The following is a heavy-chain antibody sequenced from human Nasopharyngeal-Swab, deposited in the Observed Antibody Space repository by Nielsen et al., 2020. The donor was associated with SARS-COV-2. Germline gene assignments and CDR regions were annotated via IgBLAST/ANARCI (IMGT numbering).Heavy chain of an antibody. D-gene: IGHD3-9*01. J-gene: IGHJ6*02. CDR2: INPNSGGT. V-gene: IGHV1-2*04. Sequence: WVRQAPGQGLEWMGWINPNSGGTNYAQKFQGWVTMTRDTSISTAYMELSRLRSDDTAVYYCARDLRLAPNYYYGMDVWGQGTTVTVPS. CDR3: ARDLRLAPNYYYGMDV.